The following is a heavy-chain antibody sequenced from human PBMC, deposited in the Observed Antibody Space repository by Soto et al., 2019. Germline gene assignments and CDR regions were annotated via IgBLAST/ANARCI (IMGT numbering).Heavy chain of an antibody. J-gene: IGHJ4*02. Sequence: QVQVVESGGGVVQPGRSLRLSCAASGYTFSSYGMQWVRQAPGKGLEWVAVIWNDGSNKYYADSVKGRFTISRDNSKNTLYLQMNSLRAEDTAVYYCARERYTSSSAVDYWGQGTLVTVSS. V-gene: IGHV3-33*01. CDR2: IWNDGSNK. CDR1: GYTFSSYG. D-gene: IGHD6-6*01. CDR3: ARERYTSSSAVDY.